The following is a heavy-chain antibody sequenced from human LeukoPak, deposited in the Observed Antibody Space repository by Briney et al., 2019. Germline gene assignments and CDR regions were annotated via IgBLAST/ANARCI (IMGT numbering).Heavy chain of an antibody. J-gene: IGHJ4*02. D-gene: IGHD5-18*01. CDR2: SFPGDSNI. CDR3: ARLLLWDTAMANTAYYFVY. V-gene: IGHV5-51*01. Sequence: GESLKISCKGSGYTFTRYWIGWVRQMPGKGVEWMGISFPGDSNIRYSPSFQGQVSISVDKSIRTAYRQWSSLNGSDTAMYYCARLLLWDTAMANTAYYFVYWGEGTLVTVSS. CDR1: GYTFTRYW.